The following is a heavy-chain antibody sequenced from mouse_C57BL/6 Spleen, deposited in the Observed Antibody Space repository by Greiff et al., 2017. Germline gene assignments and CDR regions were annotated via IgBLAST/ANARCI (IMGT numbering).Heavy chain of an antibody. CDR2: IGPGSGST. V-gene: IGHV1-77*01. Sequence: QVQLQQSGAELVKPGASVKISCKASGYTFPDYYINWVKQRPGQGLEWIGKIGPGSGSTYYNEKFKGKATLTADTSSSTAYMQLSSLTSEDSSVEFCAGGSSRYGDVDGWGTGTTVTVSS. J-gene: IGHJ1*03. D-gene: IGHD1-1*01. CDR1: GYTFPDYY. CDR3: AGGSSRYGDVDG.